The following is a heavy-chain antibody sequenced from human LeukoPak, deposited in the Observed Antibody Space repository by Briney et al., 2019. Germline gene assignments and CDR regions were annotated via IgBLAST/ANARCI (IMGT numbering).Heavy chain of an antibody. CDR2: IWYDGSNK. Sequence: GGSLRLSCAASGFTFSSYGMHWVRQAPGKGLEWVAVIWYDGSNKYYADSVKGRFTISRDNSKNTLYLQMNSLRAEDTAVYYCARFMGYCSSTSCSPYWGQGTLVTVSS. J-gene: IGHJ4*02. D-gene: IGHD2-2*01. CDR1: GFTFSSYG. V-gene: IGHV3-30*19. CDR3: ARFMGYCSSTSCSPY.